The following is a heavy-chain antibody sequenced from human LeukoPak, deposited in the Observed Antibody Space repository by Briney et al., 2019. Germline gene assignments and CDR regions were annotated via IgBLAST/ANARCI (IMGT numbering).Heavy chain of an antibody. Sequence: QTLSLTCAISGDSVSSSTAAWNWIRQSPSRGLEWLGRTYYRSKWYSDFAEYVKSRITIDPDTSKNQFSLQLNSVTPDDTAVYFCARGQTGSGRIFDYWGQGTLVTVSS. CDR1: GDSVSSSTAA. CDR3: ARGQTGSGRIFDY. V-gene: IGHV6-1*01. J-gene: IGHJ4*02. D-gene: IGHD2-15*01. CDR2: TYYRSKWYS.